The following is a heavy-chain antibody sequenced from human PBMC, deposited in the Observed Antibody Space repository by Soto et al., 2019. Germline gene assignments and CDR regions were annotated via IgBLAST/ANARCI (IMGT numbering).Heavy chain of an antibody. D-gene: IGHD3-10*01. Sequence: PGESLKISCKGSGYRLTNYWIAWVRQMSGKGLEWMGRIDPSDSYTNYSPSFEGRVTISADESISTAYLQWSSLRASDTAMYYCARHGDSRGDYWGQGTLVTVSS. CDR1: GYRLTNYW. CDR3: ARHGDSRGDY. J-gene: IGHJ4*02. V-gene: IGHV5-10-1*01. CDR2: IDPSDSYT.